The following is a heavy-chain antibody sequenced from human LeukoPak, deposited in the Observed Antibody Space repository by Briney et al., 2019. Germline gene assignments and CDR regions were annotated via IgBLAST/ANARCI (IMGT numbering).Heavy chain of an antibody. J-gene: IGHJ3*02. CDR3: ARAKGTRTNAFDI. Sequence: ASVKVSCKASGGTFSSYAISWVRQAPGQGLEWMGGIIPTFGTANYAQKFRGKVTITTDESTSTAYMELSSLRSEDTAVYYCARAKGTRTNAFDIWGQGTMVTVSS. V-gene: IGHV1-69*05. CDR2: IIPTFGTA. CDR1: GGTFSSYA. D-gene: IGHD1/OR15-1a*01.